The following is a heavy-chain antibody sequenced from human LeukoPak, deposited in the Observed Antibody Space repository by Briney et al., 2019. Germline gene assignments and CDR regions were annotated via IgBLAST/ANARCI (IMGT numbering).Heavy chain of an antibody. J-gene: IGHJ4*02. Sequence: SVKVSCKASGGTFSSYAISWVRQAPGQGLEWMGGIIPIFGTANYAQKFQGRVTITADESTSTAYMELSSLRSEDTAVYYCARKSGYCSSTSCYTAFDYWGQGTLVTVSP. CDR2: IIPIFGTA. D-gene: IGHD2-2*02. V-gene: IGHV1-69*13. CDR1: GGTFSSYA. CDR3: ARKSGYCSSTSCYTAFDY.